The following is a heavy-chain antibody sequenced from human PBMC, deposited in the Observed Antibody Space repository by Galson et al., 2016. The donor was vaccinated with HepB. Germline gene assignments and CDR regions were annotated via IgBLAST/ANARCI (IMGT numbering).Heavy chain of an antibody. CDR1: GFTFNSFG. V-gene: IGHV3-33*06. J-gene: IGHJ4*02. CDR3: AKDAYTWRWLLSFFPDY. D-gene: IGHD5-24*01. CDR2: IWYDGSNK. Sequence: SLRLSCAASGFTFNSFGMHWVRQAPGKGLEWVAVIWYDGSNKYYADSVKGRFTISRDNSKNTVYLQMNSLRAEDTAVYYCAKDAYTWRWLLSFFPDYWGQGTLVTVSS.